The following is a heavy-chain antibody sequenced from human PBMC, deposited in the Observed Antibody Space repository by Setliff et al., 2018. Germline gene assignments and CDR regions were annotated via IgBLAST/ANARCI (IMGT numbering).Heavy chain of an antibody. V-gene: IGHV3-30*02. D-gene: IGHD1-1*01. CDR1: GFSFSAFG. J-gene: IGHJ4*02. CDR2: IPYDGGNK. CDR3: AKDTWIDGAIDY. Sequence: PGGSLRLSCAASGFSFSAFGMHWVRQAPGKGLEWMTFIPYDGGNKFYADSVKGRFTVSRDNSKNTLYLQMSSLTTEDTAVYYCAKDTWIDGAIDYWGQGTLVTVSS.